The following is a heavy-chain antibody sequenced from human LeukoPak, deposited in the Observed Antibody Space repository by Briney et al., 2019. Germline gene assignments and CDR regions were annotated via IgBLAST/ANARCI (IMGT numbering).Heavy chain of an antibody. Sequence: GGSLRLSCAASGFTFSGYSMNWVRQAPGKGLEWVSYISSSSDIIYDADSVKGRFTISRDNAKNLLYLQMNSLRAEDTAVYYCARDVGDDPHSSSYNWFDPWGQGTLVTVSS. CDR3: ARDVGDDPHSSSYNWFDP. CDR1: GFTFSGYS. CDR2: ISSSSDII. J-gene: IGHJ5*02. D-gene: IGHD6-6*01. V-gene: IGHV3-48*04.